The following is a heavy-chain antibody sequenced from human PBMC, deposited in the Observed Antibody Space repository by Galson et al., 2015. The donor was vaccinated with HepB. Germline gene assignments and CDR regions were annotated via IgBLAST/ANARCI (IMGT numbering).Heavy chain of an antibody. CDR3: ARGGPGLAV. D-gene: IGHD2-2*01. Sequence: SLRLSCAASGFMFSNYAMTLVRQAPGKGLEWVASIKEDGNEKQYVDSVKGRFTISRDNAKNLLYLQMNSLRVEDTAVYYCARGGPGLAVWGQGTTVTVSS. CDR2: IKEDGNEK. CDR1: GFMFSNYA. V-gene: IGHV3-7*03. J-gene: IGHJ6*02.